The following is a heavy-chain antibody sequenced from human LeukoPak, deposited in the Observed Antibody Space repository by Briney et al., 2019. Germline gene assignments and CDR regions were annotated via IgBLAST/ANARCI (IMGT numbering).Heavy chain of an antibody. Sequence: ATVKVSCKASGYTFTDYYMHWVRQAPGQGFEWMGWINPNDGDTNYAQKFQGRVTMTRDTSISTAHMEVSRLRSDDTAVYYCARANFLYCSSTTCLFDYWGQGTLVTVSS. CDR1: GYTFTDYY. D-gene: IGHD2-2*01. CDR3: ARANFLYCSSTTCLFDY. V-gene: IGHV1-2*02. CDR2: INPNDGDT. J-gene: IGHJ4*02.